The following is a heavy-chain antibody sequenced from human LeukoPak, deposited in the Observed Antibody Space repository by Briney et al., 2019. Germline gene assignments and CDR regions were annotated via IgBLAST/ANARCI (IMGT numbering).Heavy chain of an antibody. CDR3: AKVTTTTYIIRDAFDI. J-gene: IGHJ3*02. D-gene: IGHD2/OR15-2a*01. CDR1: GFTLSRYA. CDR2: ISGSGGST. V-gene: IGHV3-23*01. Sequence: PGGSLRLSCAASGFTLSRYAMSWVRQAPGKGLEWCSAISGSGGSTFYADSVKGRFTISRDNSKNTLYLQMNSLRAEDTAVYYCAKVTTTTYIIRDAFDIWGQGTMVTVSS.